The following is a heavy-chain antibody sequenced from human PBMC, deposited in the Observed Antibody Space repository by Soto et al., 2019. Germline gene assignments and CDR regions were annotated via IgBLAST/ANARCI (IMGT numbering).Heavy chain of an antibody. D-gene: IGHD2-8*02. V-gene: IGHV4-59*08. J-gene: IGHJ5*02. CDR1: GDSISSYY. CDR2: IYYSGST. CDR3: ASGDNWFDL. Sequence: SETLSLTCTVSGDSISSYYWSWIRQPPGKGLEWIGYIYYSGSTNYNPSLNSRVTMSVDTSKNQFSLKVSSVTAVDTAVYYCASGDNWFDLWGQGTLVTVS.